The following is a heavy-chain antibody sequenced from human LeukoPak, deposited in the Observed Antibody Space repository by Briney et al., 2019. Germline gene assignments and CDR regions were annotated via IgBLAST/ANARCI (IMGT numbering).Heavy chain of an antibody. CDR1: GGSISSGGYY. CDR3: AREGAAADLD. Sequence: SQTLSLTCTVSGGSISSGGYYWSWIRQPPGKGPEWIGYIYHSGSTYYNPSLKSRVTISVDRSKNQFSLKLSSVTAADTAVYYCAREGAAADLDWGQGTLVTVSS. CDR2: IYHSGST. V-gene: IGHV4-30-2*01. D-gene: IGHD6-13*01. J-gene: IGHJ4*02.